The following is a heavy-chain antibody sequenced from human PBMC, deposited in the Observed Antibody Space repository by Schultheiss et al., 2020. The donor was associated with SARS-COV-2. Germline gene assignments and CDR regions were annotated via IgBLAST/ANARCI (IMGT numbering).Heavy chain of an antibody. J-gene: IGHJ6*02. CDR3: AGSYSSGWYSPDYYYYGMDV. V-gene: IGHV1-69*04. CDR2: IIPIFGIA. Sequence: SVKVSCKASGGTFSSYAISWVRQAPGQGLEWMGRIIPIFGIANYAQKFQGRVTITADKSTSTAYMELSSLRSEDTAVYYCAGSYSSGWYSPDYYYYGMDVWGQGTTVTVSS. CDR1: GGTFSSYA. D-gene: IGHD6-19*01.